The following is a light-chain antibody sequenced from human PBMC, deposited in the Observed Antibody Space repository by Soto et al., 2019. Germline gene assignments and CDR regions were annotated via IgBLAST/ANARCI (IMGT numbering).Light chain of an antibody. Sequence: DIQMTQSPSFVSASVGDRVTITCRASRSVGRWLACYQQKPGRAPKVLIYTASNLQNGVPSRFSGSGSGTDFSLSISSLQPEDFATDYCQQGDSFPLTFGGGTKVEIK. CDR3: QQGDSFPLT. CDR2: TAS. J-gene: IGKJ4*01. CDR1: RSVGRW. V-gene: IGKV1-12*01.